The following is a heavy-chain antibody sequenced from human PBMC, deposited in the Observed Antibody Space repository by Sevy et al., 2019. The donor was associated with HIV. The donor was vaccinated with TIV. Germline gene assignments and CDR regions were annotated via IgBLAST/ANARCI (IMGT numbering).Heavy chain of an antibody. CDR1: GFTFSTYS. CDR3: ATGSYYGGNSAFDY. J-gene: IGHJ4*02. Sequence: GGSLRLSCAASGFTFSTYSMTWVRQAPGKGLEWVSSISSSSSYIYYADSVKGRFTISRDDAQNSLYLQMNSLRAEDTALYYCATGSYYGGNSAFDYWGPGTLVTVSS. V-gene: IGHV3-21*01. D-gene: IGHD4-17*01. CDR2: ISSSSSYI.